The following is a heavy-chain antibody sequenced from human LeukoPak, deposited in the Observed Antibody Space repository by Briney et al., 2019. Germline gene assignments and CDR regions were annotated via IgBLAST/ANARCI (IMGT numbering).Heavy chain of an antibody. Sequence: GGSLRLSCAASGFTFSNYWMHWVRQAPGKGLVWVSRINTDGSTTTYADSVKGRFTISRDNAKNTLYLQMNNLRAEDTAVYYCARAADYYASGIFYWGQGTLVTVSS. CDR3: ARAADYYASGIFY. V-gene: IGHV3-74*01. CDR1: GFTFSNYW. CDR2: INTDGSTT. J-gene: IGHJ4*02. D-gene: IGHD3-10*01.